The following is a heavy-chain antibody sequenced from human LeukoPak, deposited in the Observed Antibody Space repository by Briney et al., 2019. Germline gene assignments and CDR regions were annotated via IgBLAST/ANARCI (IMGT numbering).Heavy chain of an antibody. CDR1: GYTFTSYA. J-gene: IGHJ4*02. CDR2: INAGNGNT. CDR3: AREWEMATIRGYFDY. V-gene: IGHV1-3*01. D-gene: IGHD5-24*01. Sequence: ASVKVSCKASGYTFTSYAMHWVRQAPGQRLEWMGWINAGNGNTKYSQKFQGRVTITRDTSASTAYMELSSLRSEDTAVYYCAREWEMATIRGYFDYWGQGTLVTVSS.